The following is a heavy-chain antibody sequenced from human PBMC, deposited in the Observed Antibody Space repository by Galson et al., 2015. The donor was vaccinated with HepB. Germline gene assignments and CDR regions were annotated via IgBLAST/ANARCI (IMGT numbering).Heavy chain of an antibody. V-gene: IGHV1-69*13. CDR3: ARGNYGMDV. J-gene: IGHJ6*02. CDR2: VIPLFGEP. Sequence: SVKVSCKASGGTVRNHVSNWVRQAPGQGLACMGGVIPLFGEPRHAQKFQDRMTLPADASTSTAYMEVTSLQSADTAVYYCARGNYGMDVWGQGTTVIVSS. CDR1: GGTVRNHV.